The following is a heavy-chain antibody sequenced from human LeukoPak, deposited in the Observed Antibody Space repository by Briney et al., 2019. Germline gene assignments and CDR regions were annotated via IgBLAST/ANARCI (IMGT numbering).Heavy chain of an antibody. Sequence: SETLSLTCTVSGGSISSYYWSWIRQPAGQGLEWIGRIYTSGSTNYNPSLKSRVTMSVDTSKNQFSLKLSSVTAADTAVYYCASNSYGYPIEKNGMDVWGQETTVTVS. CDR1: GGSISSYY. CDR2: IYTSGST. CDR3: ASNSYGYPIEKNGMDV. D-gene: IGHD5-18*01. V-gene: IGHV4-4*07. J-gene: IGHJ6*01.